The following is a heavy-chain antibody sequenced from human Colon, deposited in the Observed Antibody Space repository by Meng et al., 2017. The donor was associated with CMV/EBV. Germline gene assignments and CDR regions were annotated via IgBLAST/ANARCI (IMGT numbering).Heavy chain of an antibody. CDR1: GFTFSSFS. CDR3: AKDDY. Sequence: GESLKISCAASGFTFSSFSMNWVRQAPGKGLEWVSSISTSGTYIHYADSVKGRFTISRDNAKNSLYLQMDSLRAEDRGVYYCAKDDYWGQGTLVTVSS. CDR2: ISTSGTYI. V-gene: IGHV3-21*01. J-gene: IGHJ4*02.